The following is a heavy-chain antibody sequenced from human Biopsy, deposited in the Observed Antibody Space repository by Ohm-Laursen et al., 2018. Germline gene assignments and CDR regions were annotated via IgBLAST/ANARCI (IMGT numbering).Heavy chain of an antibody. J-gene: IGHJ5*02. CDR3: ARHPTGFWFDP. V-gene: IGHV4-39*01. Sequence: GTLSLTCTVSGGSISSSTTYYWAWLRQPPGKGLEWIGSIYNTETTFYNPSLKSRVTLSVDTSKNQFSLTVSSVTAADTALYFCARHPTGFWFDPWGHGTLVTVSS. CDR1: GGSISSSTTYY. CDR2: IYNTETT.